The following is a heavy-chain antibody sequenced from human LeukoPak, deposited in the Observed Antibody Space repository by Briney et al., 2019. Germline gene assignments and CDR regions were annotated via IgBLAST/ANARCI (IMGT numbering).Heavy chain of an antibody. V-gene: IGHV4-61*02. CDR3: AREYPAMIGRDWFDP. Sequence: ASQTLSLTCTVSGGSLSSGDYFWRWIRQPAGKGLEWIGRIYTSGSTNYNPSLKSRVTISVDTSKNQYSLKLSSVTAADTAVYYCAREYPAMIGRDWFDPWGQGTLVTVSS. D-gene: IGHD3-22*01. CDR1: GGSLSSGDYF. J-gene: IGHJ5*02. CDR2: IYTSGST.